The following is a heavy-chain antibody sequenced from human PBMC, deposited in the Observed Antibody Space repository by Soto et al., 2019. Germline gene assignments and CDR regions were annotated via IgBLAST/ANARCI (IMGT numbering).Heavy chain of an antibody. D-gene: IGHD3-10*01. J-gene: IGHJ4*02. CDR2: IWYDGSNK. CDR1: GFTFSTYG. V-gene: IGHV3-33*01. Sequence: QVQLVESGGGVVQPGRSLRLSCAASGFTFSTYGMHWVRQAPGKGLEWVAAIWYDGSNKYYADSVKGRFTISRDNSKNILYRQMNSLRAEDTAVYYCAREAKEYYSDYWGQGTLVTVSS. CDR3: AREAKEYYSDY.